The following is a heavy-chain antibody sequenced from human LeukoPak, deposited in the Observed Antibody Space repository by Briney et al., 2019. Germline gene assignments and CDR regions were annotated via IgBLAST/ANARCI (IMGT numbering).Heavy chain of an antibody. D-gene: IGHD6-6*01. CDR2: TYYRSKWYS. J-gene: IGHJ4*02. Sequence: SQTLSLTCALSGDSVSSNSVAWTWLRQSPSRGLEWLGRTYYRSKWYSDYAVSVKSRITINPDTSKNQFSLQLNSVTPEDTAVYYCTRDGSSSSFDYWGQGTLVTVSS. V-gene: IGHV6-1*01. CDR3: TRDGSSSSFDY. CDR1: GDSVSSNSVA.